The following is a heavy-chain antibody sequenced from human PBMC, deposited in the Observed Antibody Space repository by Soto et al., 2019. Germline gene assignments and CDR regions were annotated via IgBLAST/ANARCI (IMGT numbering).Heavy chain of an antibody. CDR1: GGTFNTYA. CDR3: AREVQVHTPAFVY. Sequence: QVQLVQSGAEMKKPGSSVKVSCQSSGGTFNTYAMNWVRQAPGQGPEWMGDISPMFGAANYAPKFQGRVTITVDESTGTSYMQLSSLTSEYTALYFCAREVQVHTPAFVYWGQGTLVTVSS. CDR2: ISPMFGAA. V-gene: IGHV1-69*19. D-gene: IGHD3-10*01. J-gene: IGHJ4*02.